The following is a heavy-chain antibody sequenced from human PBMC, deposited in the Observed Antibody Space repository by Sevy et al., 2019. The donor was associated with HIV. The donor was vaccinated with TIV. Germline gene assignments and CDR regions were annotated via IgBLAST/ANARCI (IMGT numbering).Heavy chain of an antibody. J-gene: IGHJ4*02. V-gene: IGHV3-11*01. CDR1: GFTFSDYY. CDR3: XXXXXXXXXMGHPFDY. CDR2: ISSSGSTI. Sequence: GGSLRLSCAASGFTFSDYYMSWIRQAPGKGLEWVSYISSSGSTIYYADSVKGRFTISRDNAKNSLYLQMNSLRAEDXXXXXXXXXXXXXXXMGHPFDYWGQGTLVTVSS.